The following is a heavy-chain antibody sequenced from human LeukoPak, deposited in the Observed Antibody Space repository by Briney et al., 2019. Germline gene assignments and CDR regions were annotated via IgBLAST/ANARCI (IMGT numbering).Heavy chain of an antibody. J-gene: IGHJ6*03. V-gene: IGHV1-18*01. CDR1: GYTFTSYG. CDR2: ISAYNGDT. D-gene: IGHD3-10*01. CDR3: ARDSITMVRGSHYYYMDV. Sequence: ASVKVSCKASGYTFTSYGISWVRQAPGQGLEWMGWISAYNGDTNYAQKLQGRVTMTTDTSTSTAYMELRSLRSDDTAVYYCARDSITMVRGSHYYYMDVWGKGTTVTVSS.